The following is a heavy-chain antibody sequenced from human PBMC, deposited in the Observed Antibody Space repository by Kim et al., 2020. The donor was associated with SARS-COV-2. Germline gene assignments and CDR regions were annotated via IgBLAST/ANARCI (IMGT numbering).Heavy chain of an antibody. Sequence: GGSLRLSCAASGFTFSSYAMSWVRQAPGKGLEWVSTISGGGDNTYYADSVKGRFTISRDNSGNTLYLQMSSLRAEDTAVYYCARRPPFEPWGQGTLVTVSS. CDR2: ISGGGDNT. V-gene: IGHV3-23*01. CDR3: ARRPPFEP. CDR1: GFTFSSYA. J-gene: IGHJ5*02.